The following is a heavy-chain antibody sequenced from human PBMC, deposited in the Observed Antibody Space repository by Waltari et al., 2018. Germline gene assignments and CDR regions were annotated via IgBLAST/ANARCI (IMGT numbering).Heavy chain of an antibody. CDR1: EFTFSNYG. J-gene: IGHJ4*02. Sequence: EVQLLESGGGLVQPGGSLRLSCAASEFTFSNYGMSWVRQAPGKGLEWVSSITSNGGSTFYADSVRGRFTISRDNSKNTLYLQMNSLRAEDTAVYYCGKLIVATGTGGWGQGTLVTVSS. V-gene: IGHV3-23*01. CDR3: GKLIVATGTGG. CDR2: ITSNGGST. D-gene: IGHD6-13*01.